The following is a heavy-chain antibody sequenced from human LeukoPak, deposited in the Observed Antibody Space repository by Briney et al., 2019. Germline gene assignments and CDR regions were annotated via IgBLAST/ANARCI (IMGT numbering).Heavy chain of an antibody. CDR1: GGTFSSYT. CDR2: IIPLFGTP. Sequence: SVKVSCKASGGTFSSYTISWVRRAPGQGLEWMGGIIPLFGTPDYAQKFQDRLTITADKSTSTAYMELSSLRSEDTAVYYCARDLPSLVGATTRGGFDYWGQGTLVTVSS. J-gene: IGHJ4*02. D-gene: IGHD1-26*01. V-gene: IGHV1-69*06. CDR3: ARDLPSLVGATTRGGFDY.